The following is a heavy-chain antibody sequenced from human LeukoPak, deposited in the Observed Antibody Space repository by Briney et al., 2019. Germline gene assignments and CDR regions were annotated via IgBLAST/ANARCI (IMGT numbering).Heavy chain of an antibody. Sequence: SVKVSCKASGGTFSSYAISWVRQAPGQGLEWMGGIIPIFGTANYAQKFQGRVTITTDESTSTAYMELSSLRSEDTAVYYCAVSSGSYLSPDYWGQGTPVTVSS. J-gene: IGHJ4*02. V-gene: IGHV1-69*05. CDR3: AVSSGSYLSPDY. D-gene: IGHD1-26*01. CDR1: GGTFSSYA. CDR2: IIPIFGTA.